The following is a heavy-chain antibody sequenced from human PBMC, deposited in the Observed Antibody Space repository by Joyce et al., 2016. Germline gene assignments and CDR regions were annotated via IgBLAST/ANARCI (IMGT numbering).Heavy chain of an antibody. CDR1: GYPFTKYA. CDR3: ARAKTGSRAFDY. J-gene: IGHJ4*02. CDR2: INTNTGNP. Sequence: QVQLVQSGSELKKPGASVKVSGKVSGYPFTKYAMNWVRQAPGQGREWMGWINTNTGNPTYARGFTGRFVFSLDTSVSTAYLQISSLKADDTAFYYCARAKTGSRAFDYWGQGTLVTVSS. V-gene: IGHV7-4-1*02.